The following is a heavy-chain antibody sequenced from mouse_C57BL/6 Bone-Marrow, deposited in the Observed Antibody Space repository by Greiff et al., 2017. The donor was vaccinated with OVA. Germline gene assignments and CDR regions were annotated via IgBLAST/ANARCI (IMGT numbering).Heavy chain of an antibody. V-gene: IGHV14-4*01. D-gene: IGHD2-1*01. CDR3: TTDGNYEGFDY. J-gene: IGHJ2*01. Sequence: VQLQQSGAELVRPGASVKLSCTASGFNIKDDYMHWVKQRPEQGLEWIGWIDPENGDTESASKFQGKATITADTSSNTAYLQLSSLTSEDTAVYYCTTDGNYEGFDYWGQGTTLTVSS. CDR2: IDPENGDT. CDR1: GFNIKDDY.